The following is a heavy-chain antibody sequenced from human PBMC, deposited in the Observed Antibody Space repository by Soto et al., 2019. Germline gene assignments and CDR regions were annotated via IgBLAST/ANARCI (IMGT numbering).Heavy chain of an antibody. CDR2: ISHSGIT. V-gene: IGHV4-34*01. D-gene: IGHD3-22*01. CDR3: TRHHPHHYDSSGYFDY. CDR1: GGSFSGYS. Sequence: SETLSLTCAVYGGSFSGYSWSWIRQPPGKGLEWIGEISHSGITNYNPSLKSRVTLSVDTSKNQFSLHLTSVTAADTAVYYCTRHHPHHYDSSGYFDYWGQGTLVTV. J-gene: IGHJ4*02.